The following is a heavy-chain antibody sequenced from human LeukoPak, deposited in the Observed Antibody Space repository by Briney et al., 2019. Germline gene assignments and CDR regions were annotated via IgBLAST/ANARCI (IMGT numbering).Heavy chain of an antibody. D-gene: IGHD3-22*01. CDR1: GFTFSSYA. V-gene: IGHV3-23*01. CDR2: ISGSGGST. Sequence: PGGSLRLSCAASGFTFSSYAMSWVRQAPGKGLEWVSAISGSGGSTYYADSVKGRFTNSRDKSKNTLYLQMNSLRAEDTAVYYCAKSAGGWLSPDSSGYWYFDLWGRGTLVTVSS. J-gene: IGHJ2*01. CDR3: AKSAGGWLSPDSSGYWYFDL.